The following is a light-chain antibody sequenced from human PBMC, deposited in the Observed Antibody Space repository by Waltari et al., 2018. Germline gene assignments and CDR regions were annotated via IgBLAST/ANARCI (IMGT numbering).Light chain of an antibody. CDR1: SPNIGNNY. CDR2: DND. Sequence: QSVLTQPPSVSAAPGQKVTISCSGSSPNIGNNYVSWYQQFPGTAPKLLIYDNDKRPSGIPDRFSGSKSGTSATLGITGLQTGDEADYYCGTWDSSLSAPVFGGGTKLTVL. J-gene: IGLJ3*02. V-gene: IGLV1-51*01. CDR3: GTWDSSLSAPV.